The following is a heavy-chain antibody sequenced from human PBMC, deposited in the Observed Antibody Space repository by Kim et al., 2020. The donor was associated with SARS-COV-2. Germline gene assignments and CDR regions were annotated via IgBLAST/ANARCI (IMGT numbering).Heavy chain of an antibody. V-gene: IGHV1-18*01. CDR3: ARDPDRSGYYKWDAAFDY. J-gene: IGHJ4*02. CDR2: ISAYNGNT. CDR1: GYTFTSYG. D-gene: IGHD3-3*01. Sequence: ASVKVSCKASGYTFTSYGISWVRQAPGQGLEWMGWISAYNGNTNYAQKLQGRVTMTTDTSTSTAYMELRSLRSDDTAVYYCARDPDRSGYYKWDAAFDYWGQGTLVTVSS.